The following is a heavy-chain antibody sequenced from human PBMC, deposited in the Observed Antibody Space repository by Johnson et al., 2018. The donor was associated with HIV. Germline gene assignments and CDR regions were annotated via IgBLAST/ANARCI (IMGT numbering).Heavy chain of an antibody. D-gene: IGHD3-9*01. CDR2: IKQDGSEK. J-gene: IGHJ3*02. CDR3: AKDIRLVSAYYDILSGTSFDAFDI. Sequence: VHLVESGGGLVQPGGSLRLSCAASGFTFSNYWMSWVRQAPGKGLEWVANIKQDGSEKYYVDSVKGRFTISRDNSKNTLYLQMNSLRVEDTAVYYCAKDIRLVSAYYDILSGTSFDAFDIWGQGTMVTVSS. CDR1: GFTFSNYW. V-gene: IGHV3-7*01.